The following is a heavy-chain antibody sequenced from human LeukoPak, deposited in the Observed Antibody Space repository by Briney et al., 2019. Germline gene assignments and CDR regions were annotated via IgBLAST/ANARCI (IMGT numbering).Heavy chain of an antibody. J-gene: IGHJ5*02. V-gene: IGHV4-59*01. Sequence: NPSETLSLTCTVSGGSISSYYWSWLRQPPGKGLEWIGYIYYSGSTNYNPSLKSRVTISVDTSKNQFSLKLSSVTAADTAVYYCARGPYLYQREMATNNWFDPWGQGTLVTVSS. D-gene: IGHD5-24*01. CDR1: GGSISSYY. CDR2: IYYSGST. CDR3: ARGPYLYQREMATNNWFDP.